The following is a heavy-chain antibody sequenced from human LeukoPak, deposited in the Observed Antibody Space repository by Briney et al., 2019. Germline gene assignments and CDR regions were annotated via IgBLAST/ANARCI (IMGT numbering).Heavy chain of an antibody. J-gene: IGHJ4*02. Sequence: GGSLRLSCAASGFTFSNYWMHWVRQAPGKGLVWVSRINSDGINTSYADSVKGRFTISRDNAKNTLYLQMNSLRAEDTAVYYCLGSRIAAPGAFRLDYWGQGTLDTVSS. V-gene: IGHV3-74*01. CDR1: GFTFSNYW. CDR2: INSDGINT. D-gene: IGHD6-13*01. CDR3: LGSRIAAPGAFRLDY.